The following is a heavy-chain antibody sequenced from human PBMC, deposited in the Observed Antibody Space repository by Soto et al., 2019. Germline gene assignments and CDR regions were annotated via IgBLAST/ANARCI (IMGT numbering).Heavy chain of an antibody. CDR3: AKASATGKSDGMDV. V-gene: IGHV3-23*01. CDR2: ISSGSNT. D-gene: IGHD7-27*01. J-gene: IGHJ6*02. Sequence: EVQLLESGGGLVQPGGSLRLSCVASGFPFSSYAMSWVRQTPGRGVECVSSISSGSNTYYTDSVRGRFTISRDNSKTSLYLQMSSLRADDTALYYCAKASATGKSDGMDVWGQGTTVSVSS. CDR1: GFPFSSYA.